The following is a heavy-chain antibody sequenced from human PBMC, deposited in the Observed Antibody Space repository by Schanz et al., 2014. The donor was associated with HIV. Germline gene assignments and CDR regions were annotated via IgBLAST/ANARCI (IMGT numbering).Heavy chain of an antibody. CDR1: GFTFSNYG. J-gene: IGHJ6*02. CDR2: IWYDGRNK. CDR3: AKDRNYYDSRYRGKGNYYYYYGMDV. Sequence: QVQLVESGGGVVQPGRSLRLSCTASGFTFSNYGMHWVRQAPGKGLEWVAAIWYDGRNKFYADSVKGRFTISRDNSKNTLYLQLKSLRPDDTAVYYCAKDRNYYDSRYRGKGNYYYYYGMDVWGQGTTVTVSS. V-gene: IGHV3-33*06. D-gene: IGHD3-22*01.